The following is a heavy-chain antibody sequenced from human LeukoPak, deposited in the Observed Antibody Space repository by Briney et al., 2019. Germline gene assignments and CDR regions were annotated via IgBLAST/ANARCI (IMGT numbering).Heavy chain of an antibody. V-gene: IGHV3-23*01. CDR1: GFSFSSYA. J-gene: IGHJ4*02. Sequence: GGSLRLSCATSGFSFSSYAMSWVRQAPGKGLEWVSAMSSSDDGRYYAASVRGRFTISRDTSRSTLYLQMNSLRAEDTAVYYCARVEKGYSGSWDTDYWGQGTLVTVSS. CDR3: ARVEKGYSGSWDTDY. CDR2: MSSSDDGR. D-gene: IGHD1-26*01.